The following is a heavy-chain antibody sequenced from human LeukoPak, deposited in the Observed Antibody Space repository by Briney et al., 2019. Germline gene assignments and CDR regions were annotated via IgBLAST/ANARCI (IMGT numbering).Heavy chain of an antibody. J-gene: IGHJ6*03. D-gene: IGHD2-2*01. Sequence: GGSLRLSCAASGFTFSSYGMHWVRQAPGKGLEWVAFIRYDGSNKYYADSVKGRFTISRDNSKNTLYLQMNSLRAEDTAVYYCAKDGRYCSSTSCPPNYYYYYMDVWGKGTTVTVSS. CDR1: GFTFSSYG. V-gene: IGHV3-30*02. CDR3: AKDGRYCSSTSCPPNYYYYYMDV. CDR2: IRYDGSNK.